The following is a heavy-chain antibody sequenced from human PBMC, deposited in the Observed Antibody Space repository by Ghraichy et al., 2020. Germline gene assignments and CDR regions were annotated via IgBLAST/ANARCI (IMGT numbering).Heavy chain of an antibody. V-gene: IGHV4-59*08. CDR2: IYYSGST. D-gene: IGHD2/OR15-2a*01. J-gene: IGHJ6*02. CDR1: GGSISSYY. CDR3: ARRRSYEYPPYYYGMDV. Sequence: SETLSLTCTVSGGSISSYYWSWIRQPPGKGLEWIGYIYYSGSTNYNPSLKSRVTISVDTSKNQFSLKLSSVTAADTAVYYCARRRSYEYPPYYYGMDVWGQGTTVTVSS.